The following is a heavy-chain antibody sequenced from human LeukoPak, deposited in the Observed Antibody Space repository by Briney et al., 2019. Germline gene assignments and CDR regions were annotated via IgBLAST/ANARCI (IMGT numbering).Heavy chain of an antibody. V-gene: IGHV3-23*01. D-gene: IGHD3-22*01. Sequence: GGSLRLSCAASGFTFSSYAMSWVRQAPGKGLEWVSAISGSGGSTYYADSVKGRFTISRDNSKNTLYLQMNSLRAEDTAVYYCAKGRTNYYYDSSGYSPFGYWGQGTLVTVSS. J-gene: IGHJ4*02. CDR3: AKGRTNYYYDSSGYSPFGY. CDR2: ISGSGGST. CDR1: GFTFSSYA.